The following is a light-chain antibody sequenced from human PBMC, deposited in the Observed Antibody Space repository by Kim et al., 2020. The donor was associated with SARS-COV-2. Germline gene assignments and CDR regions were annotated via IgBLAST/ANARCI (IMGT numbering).Light chain of an antibody. J-gene: IGKJ4*01. CDR3: QQYNNWPLT. V-gene: IGKV3-15*01. CDR1: QGVTSN. Sequence: PGERVTLSSRGSQGVTSNLGWDQQKPGQAPSLLTDGGSTRATGIPARFSGGGSGTEFTLTISSLQSEDFAVYVCQQYNNWPLTFGGGTKVDIK. CDR2: GGS.